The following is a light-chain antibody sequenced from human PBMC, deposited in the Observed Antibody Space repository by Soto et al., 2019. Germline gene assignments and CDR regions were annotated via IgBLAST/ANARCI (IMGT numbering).Light chain of an antibody. V-gene: IGLV2-14*03. CDR3: NSYRDYHPRFYV. CDR1: HSDGVYYNY. Sequence: QSVLTQPASVSGSPGQSITISCTGTHSDGVYYNYVSWYQHVPGKAPKLLIYDVGSRPSGVSSRFSGSKSGNTASLAISGLQPEDEADYYCNSYRDYHPRFYVFGTGTKVTVL. J-gene: IGLJ1*01. CDR2: DVG.